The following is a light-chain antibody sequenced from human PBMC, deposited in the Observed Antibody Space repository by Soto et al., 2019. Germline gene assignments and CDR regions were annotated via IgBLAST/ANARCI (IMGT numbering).Light chain of an antibody. J-gene: IGKJ5*01. CDR3: QQYGSSPIT. CDR2: DAS. V-gene: IGKV3D-20*01. CDR1: ERVSSSY. Sequence: IVLTQSPATISFSPWERATLSCGASERVSSSYVAWYQMKAGLAPRLLIHDASTRASGIPDRFRGSKSGTDFTLTIRGLEPEDAALYYCQQYGSSPITFGQGTRLEIK.